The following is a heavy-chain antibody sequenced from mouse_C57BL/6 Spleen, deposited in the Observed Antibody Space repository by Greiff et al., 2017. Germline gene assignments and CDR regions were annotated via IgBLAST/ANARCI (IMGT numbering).Heavy chain of an antibody. J-gene: IGHJ1*03. CDR1: GFTFSDYG. V-gene: IGHV5-17*01. D-gene: IGHD1-1*01. CDR3: ATYYCSSYRYIDV. Sequence: EVKLVESGGGLVKPGGSLKLSCAASGFTFSDYGMHWVRQAPEKGLEWVAYISSGSSTIYYADTVKGRFTISRDNAKNTLFLQLTSLRSEDTAMYYCATYYCSSYRYIDVWGTGTTVTVSS. CDR2: ISSGSSTI.